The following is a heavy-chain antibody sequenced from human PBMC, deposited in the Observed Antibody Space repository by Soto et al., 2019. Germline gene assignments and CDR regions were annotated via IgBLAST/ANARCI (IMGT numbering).Heavy chain of an antibody. CDR2: IIPIFGTA. CDR1: GGTFSSYA. J-gene: IGHJ6*02. CDR3: ARDGEMATNYYYYYGMDV. D-gene: IGHD5-12*01. V-gene: IGHV1-69*06. Sequence: GASVKVCCKASGGTFSSYAISWVRQAPGQGLEWMGGIIPIFGTANYAQKFQGRVTITADKSTSTAYMELSSLRSEDTAVYYCARDGEMATNYYYYYGMDVWGQGXTVTVS.